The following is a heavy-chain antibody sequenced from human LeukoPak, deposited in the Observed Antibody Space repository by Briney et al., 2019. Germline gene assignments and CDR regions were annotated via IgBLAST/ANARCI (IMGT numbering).Heavy chain of an antibody. V-gene: IGHV3-30*18. CDR2: ISYDGSNK. CDR1: GFTFSSYG. CDR3: AKRRRSSSWYVGDAFDI. D-gene: IGHD6-13*01. J-gene: IGHJ3*02. Sequence: GRSLRLSCAASGFTFSSYGMHWVRQAPGKGLEWVAVISYDGSNKYYADSVKGRFTISRDNSKNTLYLQMNSPRAEDTAVYYCAKRRRSSSWYVGDAFDIWGQGTMVTVSS.